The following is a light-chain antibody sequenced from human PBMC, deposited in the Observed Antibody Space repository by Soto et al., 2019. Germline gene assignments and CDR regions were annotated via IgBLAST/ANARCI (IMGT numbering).Light chain of an antibody. CDR3: QQRSNWPPGWT. J-gene: IGKJ1*01. CDR2: DSS. Sequence: EIVLTQSPATLSLSPGERATLSCRASQSVSSSLAWYQQKPGQAPRLLIYDSSNRATGIPARFSGSGSGTDFTLTISSLEPEDFAVYYCQQRSNWPPGWTFGQGTKVDIK. V-gene: IGKV3-11*01. CDR1: QSVSSS.